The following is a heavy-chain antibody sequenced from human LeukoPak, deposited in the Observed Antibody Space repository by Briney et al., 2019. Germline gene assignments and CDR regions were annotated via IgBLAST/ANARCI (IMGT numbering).Heavy chain of an antibody. V-gene: IGHV3-9*01. Sequence: GGSLRLSWAASGFTFDDYARHWVRQAPGKGLEWVSGISGNSGSIGYADSVKGRFTISRDNSKNTLYLQMNSLRAEDTAVYYCAKDRPYYYGSGSFPQDIDYWGQGTLVTVSS. D-gene: IGHD3-10*01. J-gene: IGHJ4*02. CDR2: ISGNSGSI. CDR3: AKDRPYYYGSGSFPQDIDY. CDR1: GFTFDDYA.